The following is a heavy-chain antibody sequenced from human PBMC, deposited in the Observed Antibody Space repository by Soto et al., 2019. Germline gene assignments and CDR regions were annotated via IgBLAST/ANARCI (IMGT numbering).Heavy chain of an antibody. V-gene: IGHV3-73*01. CDR3: TRRRDLDYDILTGYRGMDV. CDR2: IRSKANSYAT. Sequence: PGGSLRLSCAASGFTFSGSAMHWVRQASGKGLEWVGRIRSKANSYATAYAASVKGRFTISRDDSKNTAYLQMNSLKTEDTAVYYCTRRRDLDYDILTGYRGMDVWGQGTTVTVSS. CDR1: GFTFSGSA. D-gene: IGHD3-9*01. J-gene: IGHJ6*02.